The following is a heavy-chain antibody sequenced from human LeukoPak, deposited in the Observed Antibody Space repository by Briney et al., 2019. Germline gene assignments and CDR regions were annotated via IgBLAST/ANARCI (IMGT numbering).Heavy chain of an antibody. D-gene: IGHD5-24*01. J-gene: IGHJ4*02. V-gene: IGHV4-59*11. Sequence: SETLSLTCGVSDDSISGHFWTWIRQPPGKALEWVGYIHSSRGTKYNPSLESRVSLSLDASKNQFSLRLNSVTAADTAVYYCARERWLQLDYWGQGTLVTVSS. CDR2: IHSSRGT. CDR1: DDSISGHF. CDR3: ARERWLQLDY.